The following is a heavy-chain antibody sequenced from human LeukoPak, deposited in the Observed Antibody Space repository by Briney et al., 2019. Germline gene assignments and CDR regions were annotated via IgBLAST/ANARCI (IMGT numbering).Heavy chain of an antibody. Sequence: NPGGSLRLSCAASGFTFRSYEMNWIRQPPGKGLEWIGSIYYSGSTYYNPSLKSRVTISVDTSKNQFSLKLSSVTAADTAVYYCARTGGSFYFYYYMDVWGKGTTVTVSS. V-gene: IGHV4-38-2*01. CDR3: ARTGGSFYFYYYMDV. CDR1: GFTFRSYE. J-gene: IGHJ6*03. D-gene: IGHD1-26*01. CDR2: IYYSGST.